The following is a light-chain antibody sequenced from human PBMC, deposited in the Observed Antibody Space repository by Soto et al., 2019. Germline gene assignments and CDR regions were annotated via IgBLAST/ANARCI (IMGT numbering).Light chain of an antibody. Sequence: EIVMTDSSAKLSVPLGERATLSCRASQIVSRNLAWYQQKPGQAPRLLIYDASTRATGIPDRFSGSGSETEFTLTIISLQSEDYAIYYCPQDNNGPPWTFGQGTKVEI. CDR1: QIVSRN. J-gene: IGKJ1*01. CDR2: DAS. V-gene: IGKV3-15*01. CDR3: PQDNNGPPWT.